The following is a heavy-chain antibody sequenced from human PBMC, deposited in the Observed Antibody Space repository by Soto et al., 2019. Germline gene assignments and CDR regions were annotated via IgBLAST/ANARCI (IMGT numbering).Heavy chain of an antibody. CDR3: ARVKGYCSGGSCYGGYYFDY. J-gene: IGHJ4*02. CDR1: GGTFSSYA. Sequence: ASVKVSCKASGGTFSSYAISWVRQAPGQGLEWMGGIIPIFGTANYAQKFQGRFTITADESTSTAYMELSSLRSEDTAVYYCARVKGYCSGGSCYGGYYFDYWGQGTLVTVSS. D-gene: IGHD2-15*01. CDR2: IIPIFGTA. V-gene: IGHV1-69*13.